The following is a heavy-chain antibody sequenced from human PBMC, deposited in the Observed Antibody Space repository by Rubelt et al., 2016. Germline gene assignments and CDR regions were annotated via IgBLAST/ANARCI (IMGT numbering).Heavy chain of an antibody. V-gene: IGHV4-59*08. CDR1: GISISSYY. CDR3: ARHLVGQNVDVPNWFDP. Sequence: QAQLQESGPGLVKPSETLSLTCSVSGISISSYYWSWVRQPPGKGLEWIGYISYGGSTSSNPSLKSRVTISVDTSKNLFSLRLCSVTAADTAVYYCARHLVGQNVDVPNWFDPWGQGTLVTVSS. CDR2: ISYGGST. D-gene: IGHD2-21*01. J-gene: IGHJ5*02.